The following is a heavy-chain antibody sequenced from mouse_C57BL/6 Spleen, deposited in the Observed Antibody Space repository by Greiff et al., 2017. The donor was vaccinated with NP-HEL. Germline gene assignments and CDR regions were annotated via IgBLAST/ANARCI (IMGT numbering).Heavy chain of an antibody. D-gene: IGHD1-1*01. CDR3: ASSPYYYGSSPFAY. CDR2: IWGVGST. V-gene: IGHV2-6*01. CDR1: GFSLTSYG. Sequence: QVQLQQSGPGLVAPSQSLSITCTVSGFSLTSYGVDWVRQSPGKGLEWLGVIWGVGSTNYNSALKSRLSISKDNSKSQVFLKMNSLQTDDTAMYYCASSPYYYGSSPFAYWGQGTLVTVSA. J-gene: IGHJ3*01.